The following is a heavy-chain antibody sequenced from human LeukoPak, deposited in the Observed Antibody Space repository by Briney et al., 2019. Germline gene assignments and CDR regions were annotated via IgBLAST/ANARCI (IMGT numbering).Heavy chain of an antibody. Sequence: GGSLRLSCAASGFTFSSYAMSWVRQAPGKGLEWVSAISGSGGSTYYADSVKGRFTISRDNSKNTLYLQMNSLRAEDTAVYCCAKDNSSGWYGPYYFDYWGQGTLVTVSS. CDR3: AKDNSSGWYGPYYFDY. CDR1: GFTFSSYA. V-gene: IGHV3-23*01. CDR2: ISGSGGST. D-gene: IGHD6-19*01. J-gene: IGHJ4*02.